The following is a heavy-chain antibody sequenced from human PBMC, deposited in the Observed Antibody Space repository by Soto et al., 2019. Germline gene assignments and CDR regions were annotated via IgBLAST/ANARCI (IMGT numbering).Heavy chain of an antibody. CDR2: ISSSSTST. CDR3: ARDRDTAMVPYFDY. V-gene: IGHV3-48*01. CDR1: GFTFSTFT. J-gene: IGHJ4*02. D-gene: IGHD5-18*01. Sequence: EVQLVESGGGLVQPGGSLRLSCSGSGFTFSTFTMNWVRQAPGKGLEWVSFISSSSTSTYYADSVKGRFTISRDDAKNSLYLQMNSLRAEYTAIYYCARDRDTAMVPYFDYWGQGTLVTVSS.